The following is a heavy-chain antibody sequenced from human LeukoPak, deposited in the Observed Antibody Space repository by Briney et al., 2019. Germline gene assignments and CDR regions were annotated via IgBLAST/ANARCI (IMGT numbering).Heavy chain of an antibody. J-gene: IGHJ4*02. CDR3: ARGELLDHYCFDY. CDR2: INPNSGGT. CDR1: GYTFTGYY. D-gene: IGHD2-15*01. V-gene: IGHV1-2*02. Sequence: ASVKVSCKASGYTFTGYYMHWVRQAPGQGLEWMGWINPNSGGTNYAQKFQGRVTMTRDTSISTAYMELSRLRSDDTAVYYCARGELLDHYCFDYWGQGTLVTVSS.